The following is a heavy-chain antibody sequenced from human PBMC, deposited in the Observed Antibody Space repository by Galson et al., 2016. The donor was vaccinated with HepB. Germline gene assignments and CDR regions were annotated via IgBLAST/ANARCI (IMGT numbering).Heavy chain of an antibody. CDR3: AKCLWVRGVYPFDP. Sequence: SLRLSCAVSGLTFSTSWMHWVRQAPGEGLVWVSRMSGDGGVTDYADSVKGRFTISRDNAKNSLYLQMSNLRAEDTAVYYCAKCLWVRGVYPFDPWAREPWSPSPQ. CDR2: MSGDGGVT. CDR1: GLTFSTSW. J-gene: IGHJ5*02. V-gene: IGHV3-74*01. D-gene: IGHD3-10*01.